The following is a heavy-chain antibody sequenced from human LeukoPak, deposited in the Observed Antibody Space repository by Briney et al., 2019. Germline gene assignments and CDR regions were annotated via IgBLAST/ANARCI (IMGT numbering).Heavy chain of an antibody. Sequence: SETLSLTCAVYGGSLSDYYWSWIRQPPGKGLEWIGEINQGRSTTYNPSLKSRVTISVDTSKSQFFLKLNSVTAADTAVYYCARGPRFTYYYGSGSYQYWGQEALVTVSS. V-gene: IGHV4-34*01. CDR3: ARGPRFTYYYGSGSYQY. J-gene: IGHJ4*02. CDR1: GGSLSDYY. CDR2: INQGRST. D-gene: IGHD3-10*01.